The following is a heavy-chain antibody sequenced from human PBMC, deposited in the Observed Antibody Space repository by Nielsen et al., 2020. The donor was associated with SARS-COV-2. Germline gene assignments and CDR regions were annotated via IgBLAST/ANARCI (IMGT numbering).Heavy chain of an antibody. Sequence: GESLKISCVASGLTFSTRGMSWVRQAPGKGLEWVSPISNSPGYLYYADSVRGRFTISRDNAKNSLYLQMNSLRAEDTAVYYCARDLDGTYSTNDYWGQGTLVTVSS. CDR1: GLTFSTRG. CDR2: ISNSPGYL. CDR3: ARDLDGTYSTNDY. J-gene: IGHJ4*02. D-gene: IGHD1-26*01. V-gene: IGHV3-21*01.